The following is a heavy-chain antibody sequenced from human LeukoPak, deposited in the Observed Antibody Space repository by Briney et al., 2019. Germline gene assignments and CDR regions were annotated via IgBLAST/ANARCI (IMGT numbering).Heavy chain of an antibody. J-gene: IGHJ4*02. V-gene: IGHV4-4*07. D-gene: IGHD3-10*01. Sequence: SETLSLTCTVSGASISIYYWSWIRKPAGQGLQWIGRVYSSGSTNYNPSLKRRVPMSVATSKNQFSLKLSSVTAADTAVYYCARVSLVRGASDYYLDYWGQGTLVTVST. CDR2: VYSSGST. CDR3: ARVSLVRGASDYYLDY. CDR1: GASISIYY.